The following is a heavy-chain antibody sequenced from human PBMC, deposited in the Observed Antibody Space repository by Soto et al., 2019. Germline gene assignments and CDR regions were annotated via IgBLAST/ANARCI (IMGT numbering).Heavy chain of an antibody. J-gene: IGHJ3*01. CDR2: IYSGGST. CDR1: GFTVSSNY. D-gene: IGHD3-22*01. Sequence: EVQLVESGGGLIQPGGSLRLSCAASGFTVSSNYMSWVRQAPGKGLEWVSVIYSGGSTYYADSVKGRFTISRDNSKNTLYLQMNSLRAEDTAVYYCARDQHDSSGYAHFDLWGQGTMVTVSS. CDR3: ARDQHDSSGYAHFDL. V-gene: IGHV3-53*01.